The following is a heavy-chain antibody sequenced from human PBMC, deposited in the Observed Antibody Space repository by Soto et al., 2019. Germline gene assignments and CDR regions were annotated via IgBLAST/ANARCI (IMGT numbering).Heavy chain of an antibody. V-gene: IGHV1-18*01. CDR1: GYTFTRYG. J-gene: IGHJ4*02. CDR2: ISAYNGNT. CDR3: ARDLIPGYSYGYGYAY. D-gene: IGHD5-18*01. Sequence: GYTFTRYGISWARQAPGQGLEWMGWISAYNGNTNYAQKLQGRVTMTTDTSTSTAYMELRSLRSDDTAVYYCARDLIPGYSYGYGYAYWGQGTLVTVSS.